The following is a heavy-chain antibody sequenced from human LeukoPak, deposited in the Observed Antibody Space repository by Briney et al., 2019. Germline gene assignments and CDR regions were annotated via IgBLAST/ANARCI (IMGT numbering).Heavy chain of an antibody. V-gene: IGHV3-7*01. J-gene: IGHJ4*02. CDR1: GFTFSSYW. CDR3: ARDSRRSFDY. Sequence: GGSLRLSCAASGFTFSSYWMSWVRQAPGKGLEWVANIKQDGSEKYYVDSVKGRFTISGGNAKNSLYLQMNSLRVEDTAVYYCARDSRRSFDYWGQGTLVTVSS. CDR2: IKQDGSEK.